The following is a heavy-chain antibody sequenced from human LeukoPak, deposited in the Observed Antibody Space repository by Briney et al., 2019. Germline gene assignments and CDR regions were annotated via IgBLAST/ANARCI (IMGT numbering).Heavy chain of an antibody. CDR3: VSHSDALTSYSFDY. V-gene: IGHV3-53*01. Sequence: PGGSLRLSCAASGFIVRSNYMSWVRQAPGKGLEWVSIIHSGGNTYYADSVKGRFTVSTDNSKNTVSLQMNSLRADDKALYYCVSHSDALTSYSFDYWGQGTLVTVSS. J-gene: IGHJ4*02. CDR2: IHSGGNT. D-gene: IGHD3-9*01. CDR1: GFIVRSNY.